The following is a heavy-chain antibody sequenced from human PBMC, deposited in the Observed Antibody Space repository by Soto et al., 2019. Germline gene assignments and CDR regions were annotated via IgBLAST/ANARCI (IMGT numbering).Heavy chain of an antibody. CDR1: GYTFTSYG. Sequence: QVQLVQSGAEVKKPVASVKVSCKASGYTFTSYGISWVRQAPGQGREWMGWISDYNGNTNYAQKLQGRGTMTTDTSTSTAYMALRSVRSDDTAVYYCARESSSSRHDYWGQGTLVPVSS. V-gene: IGHV1-18*01. D-gene: IGHD6-13*01. CDR2: ISDYNGNT. CDR3: ARESSSSRHDY. J-gene: IGHJ4*02.